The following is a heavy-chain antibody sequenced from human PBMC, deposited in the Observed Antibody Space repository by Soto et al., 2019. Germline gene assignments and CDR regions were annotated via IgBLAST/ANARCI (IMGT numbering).Heavy chain of an antibody. CDR1: GFTFSSYG. Sequence: PGGSQRLSCAASGFTFSSYGRHWVRQAPGKGLEWVAVISYDGSNKYYADSVKGRFTISRDNSKNTLYLQMNSLRAEDTAVYYCARDRLGGGDYVLDYWGQGTLVTVSS. J-gene: IGHJ4*02. CDR2: ISYDGSNK. V-gene: IGHV3-30*03. D-gene: IGHD2-21*02. CDR3: ARDRLGGGDYVLDY.